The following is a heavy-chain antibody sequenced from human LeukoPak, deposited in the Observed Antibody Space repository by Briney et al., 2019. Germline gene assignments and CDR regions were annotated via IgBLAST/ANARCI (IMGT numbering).Heavy chain of an antibody. Sequence: GGSLRLSCAASGFAFSNHLMHWVRQAPGKGLEYVSAITGNGGRTYYANSVQGRFTISRDNSKNTMYLQMGSLRREDMAVYFCATLNYDIGAVPQWGQGTLVTVST. D-gene: IGHD6-13*01. CDR3: ATLNYDIGAVPQ. J-gene: IGHJ4*02. V-gene: IGHV3-64*01. CDR1: GFAFSNHL. CDR2: ITGNGGRT.